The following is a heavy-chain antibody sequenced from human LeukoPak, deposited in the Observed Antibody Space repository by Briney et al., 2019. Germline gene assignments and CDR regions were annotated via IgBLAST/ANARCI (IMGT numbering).Heavy chain of an antibody. D-gene: IGHD6-13*01. CDR3: ARGPIGGSSWPYYFDY. CDR1: GGSISSGSYY. V-gene: IGHV4-61*02. Sequence: PSETLSLTCTVSGGSISSGSYYWSWIRQPAGKGLEWIGRIYTSGSTNYNPSLKSRVTISVDTSKNQFSLKLSSVTAADTAVYYCARGPIGGSSWPYYFDYWGQGTLVTVSS. CDR2: IYTSGST. J-gene: IGHJ4*02.